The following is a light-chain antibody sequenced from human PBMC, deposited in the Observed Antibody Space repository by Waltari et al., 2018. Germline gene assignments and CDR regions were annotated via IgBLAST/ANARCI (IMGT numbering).Light chain of an antibody. V-gene: IGLV2-8*01. Sequence: QSALTQPPSASGSPGPSVTISCTGTSSDRGDYTYVSWYQQPPGKAPKLSIYEVSQRPSGVPDRFSGSKSGNTASLTVSGLQAEDEADYYCSSYAGSNNRVFGGGTKLTVL. CDR2: EVS. CDR1: SSDRGDYTY. CDR3: SSYAGSNNRV. J-gene: IGLJ3*02.